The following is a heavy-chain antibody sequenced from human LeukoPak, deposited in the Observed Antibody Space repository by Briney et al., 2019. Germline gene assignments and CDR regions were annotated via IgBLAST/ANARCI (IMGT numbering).Heavy chain of an antibody. CDR3: ARLILTGYADWFDP. CDR1: GVSISSYY. V-gene: IGHV4-59*01. Sequence: SETLSLTCTVSGVSISSYYWSWIRQPPGKGLEWVGYIYYSGSTNYNPSLKSRVTISVDTSKNQFSLKLSSVTAAYTAVYYCARLILTGYADWFDPWGQGTLVTVSP. CDR2: IYYSGST. D-gene: IGHD3-9*01. J-gene: IGHJ5*02.